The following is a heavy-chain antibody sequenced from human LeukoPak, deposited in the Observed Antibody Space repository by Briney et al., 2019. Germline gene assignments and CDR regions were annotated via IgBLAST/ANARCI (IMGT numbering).Heavy chain of an antibody. D-gene: IGHD4-17*01. Sequence: SQTLSLTCTVSGGSIXSXXXXXXXXRQPXXKXLXXIVXIYYSXSTYYNPSLKSRVTILVDTSKNQFSLKLSSVTAADTAVYYCARGHSPVTTKVSYFQHWGQGTLVTVSS. CDR1: GGSIXSXXXX. CDR3: ARGHSPVTTKVSYFQH. V-gene: IGHV4-30-4*01. J-gene: IGHJ1*01. CDR2: IYYSXST.